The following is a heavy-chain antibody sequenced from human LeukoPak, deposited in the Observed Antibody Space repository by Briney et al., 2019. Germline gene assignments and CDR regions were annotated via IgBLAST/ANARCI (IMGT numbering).Heavy chain of an antibody. CDR2: ISGSGGST. Sequence: PGGSLRLSCAVSGFTFSSYAMSWVRQAPGKGLEWVSAISGSGGSTYCANSVKGRFTISRDKSKNTLYLQMNSLRAEDTAVYYCAKDNPTAYSSSSRGGYWGQGTLVTVSS. J-gene: IGHJ4*02. D-gene: IGHD6-6*01. CDR1: GFTFSSYA. CDR3: AKDNPTAYSSSSRGGY. V-gene: IGHV3-23*01.